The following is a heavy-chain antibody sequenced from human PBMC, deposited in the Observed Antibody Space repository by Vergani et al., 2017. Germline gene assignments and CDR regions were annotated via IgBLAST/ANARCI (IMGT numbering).Heavy chain of an antibody. J-gene: IGHJ3*02. CDR3: ARDYRDYNNYPGNFDS. CDR2: RYVVGTS. V-gene: IGHV3-66*01. Sequence: EVRLVDSGGGLVQPGGSLRLSCAASGFSVSDNYMSWVRQAPGKGLEWVSIRYVVGTSDYADSVKGRFTVSRDISKNTLHLQLNSLRVEDTAVYYCARDYRDYNNYPGNFDSWGQGSMVTVSS. D-gene: IGHD5-24*01. CDR1: GFSVSDNY.